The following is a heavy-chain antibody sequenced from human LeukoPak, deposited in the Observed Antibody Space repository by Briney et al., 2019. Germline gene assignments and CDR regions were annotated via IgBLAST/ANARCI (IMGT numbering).Heavy chain of an antibody. D-gene: IGHD6-25*01. CDR2: IYNSGST. CDR1: GGSISSYY. CDR3: ARSAIDAFDI. V-gene: IGHV4-59*08. Sequence: SETLSLTRTVSGGSISSYYWSWIRQPPGKGPECIGYIYNSGSTNYNPSLKSRVSISVDTSKNQFSLKLSSVTAADTAVYYCARSAIDAFDIWGQGTMVTVSS. J-gene: IGHJ3*02.